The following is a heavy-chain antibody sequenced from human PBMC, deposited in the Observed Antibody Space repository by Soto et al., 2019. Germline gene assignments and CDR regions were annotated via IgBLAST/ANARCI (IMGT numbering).Heavy chain of an antibody. CDR2: INAGNGNT. V-gene: IGHV1-3*05. CDR1: GYTFTSYA. Sequence: QVQLVQSGAEEKKPGASVKVSCKASGYTFTSYAMHWVRQAPGQRLEWMGWINAGNGNTKYSQKFQGRVTVTRDTSASTAYMELSSLRSEDTAVYYCARGTVVTHFDYWGQGTLVTVSS. D-gene: IGHD2-15*01. CDR3: ARGTVVTHFDY. J-gene: IGHJ4*02.